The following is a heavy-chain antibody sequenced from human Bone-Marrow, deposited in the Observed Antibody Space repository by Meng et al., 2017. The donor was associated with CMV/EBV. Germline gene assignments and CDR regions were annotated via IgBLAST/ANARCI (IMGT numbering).Heavy chain of an antibody. CDR1: GFTFSSYA. Sequence: GSLRLSCAASGFTFSSYAMSWVRQAPGKGLEWVGSIYYSGSTYYNPSLKSRVTISVDTSKNQFSLKLSSVTAADTAVYYCARDKSGGKSPWYFDLWGRGTLVTVSS. V-gene: IGHV4-39*07. CDR3: ARDKSGGKSPWYFDL. CDR2: IYYSGST. J-gene: IGHJ2*01. D-gene: IGHD2-15*01.